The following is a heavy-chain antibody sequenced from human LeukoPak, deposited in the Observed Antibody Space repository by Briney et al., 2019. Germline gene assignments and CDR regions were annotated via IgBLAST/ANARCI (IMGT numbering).Heavy chain of an antibody. CDR3: AKSGRHCSSTSCSRGIAFDI. V-gene: IGHV3-33*06. D-gene: IGHD2-2*01. J-gene: IGHJ3*02. CDR1: GFSFSSYG. Sequence: GGSLRLSCAASGFSFSSYGMHWVRQAPGKGLEWVAVIWYDGSKKYYADSVKGRFTISRDNSKNTLYLQMNSLRAEDTAVYYCAKSGRHCSSTSCSRGIAFDIWGQGTMVTVSS. CDR2: IWYDGSKK.